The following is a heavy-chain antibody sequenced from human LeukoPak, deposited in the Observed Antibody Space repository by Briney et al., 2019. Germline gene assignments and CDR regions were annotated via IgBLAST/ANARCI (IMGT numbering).Heavy chain of an antibody. CDR2: IRYDGSNK. CDR3: AKDYDFWSGYYLGGYFDY. CDR1: GSTFSSYG. J-gene: IGHJ4*02. D-gene: IGHD3-3*01. Sequence: GGSLRLSCAASGSTFSSYGMHWVRQAPGKGLEWVAFIRYDGSNKYYADSVEGRFTISRDNSKNTLYLQMNSLRAQDTAVYYCAKDYDFWSGYYLGGYFDYWGQGTLVTVSS. V-gene: IGHV3-30*02.